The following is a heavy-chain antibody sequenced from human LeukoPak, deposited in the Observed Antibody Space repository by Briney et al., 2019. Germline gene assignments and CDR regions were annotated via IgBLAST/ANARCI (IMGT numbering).Heavy chain of an antibody. D-gene: IGHD7-27*01. CDR2: IYSNNTT. Sequence: PGGSLRLSCAVSGFNVSHYYMSWVRQAPGKGLEWVSVIYSNNTTYYADAVKGRFTISRGNSNSTLYFQMNNLRVDDTAVYYCARASWGYDFDSWGLGTLVAVSS. CDR3: ARASWGYDFDS. CDR1: GFNVSHYY. V-gene: IGHV3-53*01. J-gene: IGHJ4*02.